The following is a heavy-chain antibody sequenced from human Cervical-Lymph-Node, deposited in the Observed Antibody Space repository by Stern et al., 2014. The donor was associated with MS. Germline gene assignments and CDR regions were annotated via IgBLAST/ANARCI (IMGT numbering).Heavy chain of an antibody. D-gene: IGHD1-1*01. Sequence: DQLVESGPGLVKPSQTLSLTCSVSGGSFTSNTYYWSWIRQHPGKGLEWLGHIYYRGNTYYNPSLHSRVSISVDTSKNQFSLKLSSVTAADTAVFYCARLQYNYPSFDYWGQGTLVTVSS. CDR3: ARLQYNYPSFDY. CDR2: IYYRGNT. CDR1: GGSFTSNTYY. V-gene: IGHV4-31*03. J-gene: IGHJ4*02.